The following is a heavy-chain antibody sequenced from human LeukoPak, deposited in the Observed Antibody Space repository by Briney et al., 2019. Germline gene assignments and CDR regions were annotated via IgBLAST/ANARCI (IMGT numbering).Heavy chain of an antibody. V-gene: IGHV1-46*01. CDR3: ARDLWFGELSDYYYGMDV. CDR1: GYTFTSYY. CDR2: INPSGGST. J-gene: IGHJ6*02. D-gene: IGHD3-10*01. Sequence: ASVKVSCKASGYTFTSYYMHWVRQAPGQGLEWMGIINPSGGSTSYAQKFQGRVTMTRDTSTSTVYMELSSLRSEDTAVYYCARDLWFGELSDYYYGMDVWGQGTTVTVSS.